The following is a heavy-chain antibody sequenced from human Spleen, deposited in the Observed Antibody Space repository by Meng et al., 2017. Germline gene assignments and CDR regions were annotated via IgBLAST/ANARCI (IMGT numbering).Heavy chain of an antibody. CDR1: GGSFSDYY. Sequence: QVRVQQWGAGLLKPSETLSLTGVVSGGSFSDYYWSWIRQPPGKGLEWIGEINHSGSTNYNPSLESRATISVDTSQNNLSLKLSSVTAADSAVYYCARGPTTMAHDFDYWGQGTLVTVSS. CDR3: ARGPTTMAHDFDY. V-gene: IGHV4-34*01. D-gene: IGHD4-11*01. J-gene: IGHJ4*02. CDR2: INHSGST.